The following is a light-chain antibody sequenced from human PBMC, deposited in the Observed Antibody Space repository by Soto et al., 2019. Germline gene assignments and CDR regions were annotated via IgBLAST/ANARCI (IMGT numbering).Light chain of an antibody. V-gene: IGKV1-33*01. Sequence: IQITQSPYSLSVSVGDRATITCQASQDISNYLNWYQQKPGKAPKLLISDASRLETGVPSRFSGRGSGTDFTFTISSLQPEDIATFYCQQYHSLITFGRGTRLEIK. J-gene: IGKJ5*01. CDR2: DAS. CDR1: QDISNY. CDR3: QQYHSLIT.